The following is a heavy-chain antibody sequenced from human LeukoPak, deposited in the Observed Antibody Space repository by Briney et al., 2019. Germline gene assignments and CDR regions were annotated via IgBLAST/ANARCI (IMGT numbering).Heavy chain of an antibody. CDR2: IIPIFGTA. CDR3: ARDRRMTKDSYYYYYMDV. D-gene: IGHD4-11*01. Sequence: ASVKVSCKASGGTFSSYAISWVRQAPGQGLEWMGGIIPIFGTANYAQKFQGRVTITADESTSTAYMELSSLRSEDTAVYYCARDRRMTKDSYYYYYMDVWGKGTTVTVSS. J-gene: IGHJ6*03. V-gene: IGHV1-69*13. CDR1: GGTFSSYA.